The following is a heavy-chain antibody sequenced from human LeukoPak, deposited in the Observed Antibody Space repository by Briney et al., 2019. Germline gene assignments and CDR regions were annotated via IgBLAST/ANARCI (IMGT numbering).Heavy chain of an antibody. CDR3: ARVWVIIAAAGTEDY. CDR1: GYTFTGYY. D-gene: IGHD6-13*01. CDR2: INPNSGGT. V-gene: IGHV1-2*02. J-gene: IGHJ4*02. Sequence: ASVKVSCKASGYTFTGYYMHWMRHAPGQGLEWMGWINPNSGGTNYAQKFQGRVTMTRDTSISTAYMELSRLRSDDTAVYYCARVWVIIAAAGTEDYWGQGTLVTVSS.